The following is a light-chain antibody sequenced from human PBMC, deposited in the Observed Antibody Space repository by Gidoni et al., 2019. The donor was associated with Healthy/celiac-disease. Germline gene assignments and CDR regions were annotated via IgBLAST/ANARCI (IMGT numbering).Light chain of an antibody. J-gene: IGKJ2*01. CDR2: AAS. CDR3: QQLNSYPRT. V-gene: IGKV1-9*01. Sequence: DIQLTHSPSFLSASVGDRVTITCRASQGISSYLAWYQQKPGKAPKHLIYAASTLQSGVPSRFSGSGSGTEFTLTISSLQPEDFATYYCQQLNSYPRTLGQGTKLEIK. CDR1: QGISSY.